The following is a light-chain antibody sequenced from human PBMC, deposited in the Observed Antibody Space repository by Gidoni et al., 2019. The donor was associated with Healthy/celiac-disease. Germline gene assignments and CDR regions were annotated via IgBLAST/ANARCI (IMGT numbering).Light chain of an antibody. V-gene: IGKV3-11*01. CDR1: QSVSSY. CDR2: DAS. J-gene: IGKJ4*01. CDR3: QQRSNWPPLT. Sequence: DIVLTQSPATLSLSPGERATLSCRASQSVSSYLAWYQQKPGQAPRLLIYDASNRATGIPARFSGSWSGTDFTLTISSLDPDDFAVYYCQQRSNWPPLTFGGGTKVEIK.